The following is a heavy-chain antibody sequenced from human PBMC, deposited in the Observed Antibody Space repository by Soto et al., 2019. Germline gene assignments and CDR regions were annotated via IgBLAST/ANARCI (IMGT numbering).Heavy chain of an antibody. CDR3: AKDRDCTNGVCFYMDG. J-gene: IGHJ6*03. V-gene: IGHV3-23*01. Sequence: GGSLRLSCAASGFTFSSYAMSWVRQAPGKGLEWVSAISGSGGSTYYADSVKGRFTISRDNSKNTLYLQMNSLRAEDTAVYYCAKDRDCTNGVCFYMDGWGKGTTVTVAS. CDR1: GFTFSSYA. D-gene: IGHD2-8*01. CDR2: ISGSGGST.